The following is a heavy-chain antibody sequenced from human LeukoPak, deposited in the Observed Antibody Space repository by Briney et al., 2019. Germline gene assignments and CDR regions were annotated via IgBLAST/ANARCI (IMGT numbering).Heavy chain of an antibody. Sequence: GGSLRLSCAASGFTFSSSWMHWVRQAPGKGLEWVSRINSDGSPTNYADSVKGRFTISTDNAKNTLYLQMNSLIAEDTAVYYCARGARLDTRNECRLDYWGQGTLVTVSS. V-gene: IGHV3-74*01. CDR1: GFTFSSSW. CDR2: INSDGSPT. J-gene: IGHJ4*02. D-gene: IGHD1-26*01. CDR3: ARGARLDTRNECRLDY.